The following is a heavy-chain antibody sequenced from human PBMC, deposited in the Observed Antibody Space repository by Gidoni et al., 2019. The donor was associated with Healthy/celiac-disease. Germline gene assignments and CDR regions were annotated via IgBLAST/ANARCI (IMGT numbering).Heavy chain of an antibody. CDR3: ARRSPEKAVADPFDY. CDR2: IYYSGSP. J-gene: IGHJ4*02. Sequence: QLQLQESGPGLVQPSETLSLTCTVSGGSISSSSYYWGWIRQPPGKGLGWIGSIYYSGSPYYNPSLKSRVTISVDTSKNQFSLKLSSVTAADTAVYYCARRSPEKAVADPFDYWGQGTLVTVSS. V-gene: IGHV4-39*01. D-gene: IGHD6-19*01. CDR1: GGSISSSSYY.